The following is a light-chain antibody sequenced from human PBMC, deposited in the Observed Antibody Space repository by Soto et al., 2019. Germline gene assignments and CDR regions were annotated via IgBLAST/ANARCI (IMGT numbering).Light chain of an antibody. J-gene: IGKJ1*01. CDR2: AES. CDR1: QGISSW. CDR3: QKYGNSPQT. V-gene: IGKV1D-16*01. Sequence: IHMTQSPSSLSASVGDTVPITCRASQGISSWLAWYQQKPEKAPKALIYAESTLQSGVPYRFSGSGSGTDLKLTISRLEPEDFAVYYCQKYGNSPQTCGQGTKVDIK.